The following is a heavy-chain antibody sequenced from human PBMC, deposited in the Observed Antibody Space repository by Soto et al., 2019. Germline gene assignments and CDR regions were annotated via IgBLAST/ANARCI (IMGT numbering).Heavy chain of an antibody. CDR3: ARDRPGIKTYEAFDI. CDR2: MSPNTGTI. CDR1: GYTFTSYD. D-gene: IGHD1-20*01. V-gene: IGHV1-8*01. Sequence: GASVQVSCKASGYTFTSYDINWVLQATGQGPEGMGWMSPNTGTIVYAQKFQGRVTMTRNTSTSTAYMTLSSLRSEDTAVYYCARDRPGIKTYEAFDIWGQGTTVTVSS. J-gene: IGHJ3*02.